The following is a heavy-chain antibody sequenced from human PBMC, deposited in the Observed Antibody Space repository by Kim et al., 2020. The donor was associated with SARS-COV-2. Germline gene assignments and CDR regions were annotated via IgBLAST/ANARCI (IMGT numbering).Heavy chain of an antibody. CDR2: IYPDDSDT. CDR3: ARKGKDYNNVFWFDP. D-gene: IGHD4-4*01. V-gene: IGHV5-51*01. J-gene: IGHJ5*02. Sequence: GKSLKISCKGSGYIFTSYWIAWVRQMPGKGLEWMGIIYPDDSDTRYSPSFQGQVTISADKSINTAYLQWSSLKASDTAIYYCARKGKDYNNVFWFDPWGQGTLVTVSS. CDR1: GYIFTSYW.